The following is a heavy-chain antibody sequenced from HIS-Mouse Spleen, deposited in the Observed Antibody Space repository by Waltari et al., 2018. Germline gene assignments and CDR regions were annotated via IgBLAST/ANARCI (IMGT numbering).Heavy chain of an antibody. V-gene: IGHV4-39*07. CDR1: GGSISSSSYY. Sequence: QLQLQESGPGLVKPSETLSLTCPVSGGSISSSSYYWGWIRQPPGKGLEGIGSIYYSGSTYCNPSLQSRVTISVDTSKNQFSLTLSSVTAADTAVYYCAREIPYSSSWYDWYFDLWGRGTLVTVSS. CDR2: IYYSGST. D-gene: IGHD6-13*01. J-gene: IGHJ2*01. CDR3: AREIPYSSSWYDWYFDL.